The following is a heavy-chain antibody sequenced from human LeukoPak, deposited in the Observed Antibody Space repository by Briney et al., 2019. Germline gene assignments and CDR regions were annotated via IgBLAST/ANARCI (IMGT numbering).Heavy chain of an antibody. CDR3: ARDEVPSTIFGVVISNCFDY. V-gene: IGHV3-23*01. J-gene: IGHJ4*02. Sequence: QSGGTLRLSCAASGFTFSSYGMSWVRQAPGKGLEWVSAISGSGGSTYYADSVKGRFTISRDNSKNTLYLQMNSLRAEDTAVYYCARDEVPSTIFGVVISNCFDYWGQGTLVTVSS. CDR1: GFTFSSYG. CDR2: ISGSGGST. D-gene: IGHD3-3*01.